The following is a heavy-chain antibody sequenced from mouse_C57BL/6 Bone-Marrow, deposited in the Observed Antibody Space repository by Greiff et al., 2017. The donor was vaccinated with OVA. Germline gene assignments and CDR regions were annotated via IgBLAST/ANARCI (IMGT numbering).Heavy chain of an antibody. Sequence: EVQGVESGGGLVKPGGSLKLSCAASGFTFSDYGMHWVRQAPEKGLEWVAYISSGSSTIYYADTVKGRFTISRDNAKNTLFLQMTRLRSEETAMYYCARPLDGSRWASIAYWGQGTLVTVSA. J-gene: IGHJ3*01. CDR2: ISSGSSTI. D-gene: IGHD1-1*01. CDR3: ARPLDGSRWASIAY. CDR1: GFTFSDYG. V-gene: IGHV5-17*01.